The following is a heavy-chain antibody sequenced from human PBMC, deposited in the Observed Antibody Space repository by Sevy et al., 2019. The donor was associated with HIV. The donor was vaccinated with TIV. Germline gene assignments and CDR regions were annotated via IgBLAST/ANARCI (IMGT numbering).Heavy chain of an antibody. D-gene: IGHD1-1*01. CDR3: ARHEEPHYYYDYGMDV. J-gene: IGHJ6*02. Sequence: GGSLRLSCAASGFTFSGSAMHWVRQASGKGLEWVGRIRSKANSYATAYAASVRGRFTISRDDSKNTAYLQMNSLKTEDTAVYYCARHEEPHYYYDYGMDVWGQGTTVTVSS. CDR1: GFTFSGSA. V-gene: IGHV3-73*01. CDR2: IRSKANSYAT.